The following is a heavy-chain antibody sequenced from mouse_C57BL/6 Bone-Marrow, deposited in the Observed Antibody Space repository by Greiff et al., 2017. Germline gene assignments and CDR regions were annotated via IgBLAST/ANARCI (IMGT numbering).Heavy chain of an antibody. CDR2: IYPGSGST. CDR3: ARPYYSNYWYFDV. Sequence: QVQLQQPGAELVKPGASVKMSCKASGYTFTSYWITWVKQRPGQGLEWIGDIYPGSGSTNYNEKFKSKATLTVDTSSSAAYMQLRSLTSEDSAVYYCARPYYSNYWYFDVWGTGTTVTVAS. D-gene: IGHD2-5*01. CDR1: GYTFTSYW. J-gene: IGHJ1*03. V-gene: IGHV1-55*01.